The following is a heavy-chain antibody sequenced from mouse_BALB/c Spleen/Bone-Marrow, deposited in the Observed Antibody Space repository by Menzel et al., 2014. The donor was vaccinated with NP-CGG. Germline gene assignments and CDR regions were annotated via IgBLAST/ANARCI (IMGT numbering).Heavy chain of an antibody. Sequence: EVQLVESGGGLAQPGGSLKLSCAASGFDFSRYWMSWVRQAPGKGLEWIGEINPDSSTINYTPSLRDKFIISRDSAKNTLYLQMSKVRSEDTALYYCARLGYGNSLAMDHWGQGTSVTVSS. V-gene: IGHV4-1*02. D-gene: IGHD2-10*02. CDR2: INPDSSTI. J-gene: IGHJ4*01. CDR1: GFDFSRYW. CDR3: ARLGYGNSLAMDH.